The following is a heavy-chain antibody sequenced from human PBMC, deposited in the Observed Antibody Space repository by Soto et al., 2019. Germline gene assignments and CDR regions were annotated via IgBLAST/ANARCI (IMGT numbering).Heavy chain of an antibody. CDR1: GGSISSSSYY. V-gene: IGHV4-39*01. J-gene: IGHJ6*02. CDR2: IYYSGST. D-gene: IGHD3-10*01. CDR3: ARHGSRGSGSLYPLHYYGMDV. Sequence: PSETLSLTCTVSGGSISSSSYYWGWIRQPPGKGLEWIGSIYYSGSTYYNPSLKSRVTISVDTSKNQFSLKLSSVTAADTAVYYCARHGSRGSGSLYPLHYYGMDVWGQGTTVTVSS.